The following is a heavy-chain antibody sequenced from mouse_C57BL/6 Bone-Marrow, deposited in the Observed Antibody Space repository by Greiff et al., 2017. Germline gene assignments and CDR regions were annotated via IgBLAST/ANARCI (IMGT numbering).Heavy chain of an antibody. D-gene: IGHD1-1*01. J-gene: IGHJ1*03. CDR1: GFTFSSYA. CDR2: ISSGGDYI. V-gene: IGHV5-9-1*02. CDR3: TRGSSPYWYFDV. Sequence: EVQVVESGEGLVKPGGSLKLSCAASGFTFSSYAMSWVRQTPEKRLEWVAYISSGGDYIYYADTVKGRFTISRDNARNTLYLQMSSLKSEDTAMYYCTRGSSPYWYFDVWGTGTTVTVSS.